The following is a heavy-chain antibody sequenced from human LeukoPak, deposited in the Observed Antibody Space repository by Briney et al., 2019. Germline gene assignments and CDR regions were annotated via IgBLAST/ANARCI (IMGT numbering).Heavy chain of an antibody. J-gene: IGHJ6*03. CDR3: ARGGRLLGYYYMDV. D-gene: IGHD7-27*01. CDR2: INHSGST. Sequence: SETLSLTCAVSGGSFSGYCWSWIRQPPGKGLGWIGEINHSGSTNYNPTLKSRVTISVDTSKNQFSLKLSSVTAADTAVYYCARGGRLLGYYYMDVWGKGTTVTVSS. V-gene: IGHV4-34*01. CDR1: GGSFSGYC.